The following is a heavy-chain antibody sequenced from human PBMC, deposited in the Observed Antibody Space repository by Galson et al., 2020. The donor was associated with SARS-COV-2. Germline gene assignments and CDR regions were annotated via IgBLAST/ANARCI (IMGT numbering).Heavy chain of an antibody. CDR3: ARDLAAAGGIWFDP. CDR1: GGSISSYY. D-gene: IGHD2-15*01. Sequence: SETLSLTCTVSGGSISSYYWSWIRQPAGKGLEWIGRIYTSGSTNDNPSLKSRVTMSVDTSKNQFSLKMSSVTAADTDVYYCARDLAAAGGIWFDPWGHGALVTFSS. J-gene: IGHJ5*02. CDR2: IYTSGST. V-gene: IGHV4-4*07.